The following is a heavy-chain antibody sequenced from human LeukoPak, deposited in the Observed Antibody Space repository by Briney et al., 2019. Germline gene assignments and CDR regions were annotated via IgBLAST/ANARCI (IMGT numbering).Heavy chain of an antibody. J-gene: IGHJ3*02. CDR3: ARDLGYGDSLNAFDI. V-gene: IGHV3-21*01. CDR2: ISSSSSYI. CDR1: GFTFSSYS. D-gene: IGHD4-17*01. Sequence: PGGSLRLSCAASGFTFSSYSMNWVRQAPGKGLEWVSSISSSSSYIYYADSVKGRFTISRDNAKNSLYLQMNSLRAEDTAVYYCARDLGYGDSLNAFDIWGQGTMVTVSS.